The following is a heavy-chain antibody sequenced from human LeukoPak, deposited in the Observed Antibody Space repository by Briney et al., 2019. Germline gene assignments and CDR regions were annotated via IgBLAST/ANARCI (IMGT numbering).Heavy chain of an antibody. CDR2: ISYDGSNK. J-gene: IGHJ4*02. CDR3: AKSVVGATPNPYYFDY. D-gene: IGHD1-26*01. Sequence: PGGSLRLSCAASGFTFSSYAMHWVRQAPGKGLEWVAVISYDGSNKYYADSVKGRFTISRDNSKNTLYLQMNSLRAEDTAVYYCAKSVVGATPNPYYFDYWGQGTLVTVSS. CDR1: GFTFSSYA. V-gene: IGHV3-30-3*02.